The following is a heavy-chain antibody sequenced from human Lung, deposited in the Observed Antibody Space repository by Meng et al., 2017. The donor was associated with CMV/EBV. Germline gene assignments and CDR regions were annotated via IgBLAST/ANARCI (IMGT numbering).Heavy chain of an antibody. CDR1: GFSVGSEY. J-gene: IGHJ4*02. V-gene: IGHV3-53*01. D-gene: IGHD2/OR15-2a*01. Sequence: GESLKISCAASGFSVGSEYMSWVRQAPGKGLEWVSMMYSGGITCYSDSVRGRFTISRDSSKNTLFLQMNSLRAEDTAVYYCAGNSESRHWGKGTLVTVSS. CDR2: MYSGGIT. CDR3: AGNSESRH.